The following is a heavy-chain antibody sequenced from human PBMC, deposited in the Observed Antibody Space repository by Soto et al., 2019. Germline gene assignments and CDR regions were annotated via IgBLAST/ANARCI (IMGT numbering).Heavy chain of an antibody. V-gene: IGHV4-61*01. CDR3: ARGIIAAAGTRKWYFDL. CDR1: GGSVSSGSYY. D-gene: IGHD6-13*01. J-gene: IGHJ2*01. Sequence: QVQLQESGPGLVKPSETLSLTCTVSGGSVSSGSYYWSWIPQPPGKGLEWIGYIYYSGSTNYNPSLNSRVTISVDTSKNQFSLKLSSVTAADTAVYYCARGIIAAAGTRKWYFDLWGRGTLVTVSS. CDR2: IYYSGST.